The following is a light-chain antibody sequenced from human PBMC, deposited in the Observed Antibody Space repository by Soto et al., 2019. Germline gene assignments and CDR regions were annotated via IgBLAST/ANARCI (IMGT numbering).Light chain of an antibody. Sequence: AIQLTQSPSSLSASVGDRVTITCRASQGISSALAWYQQKPGKAPKLLIYDASSLESGVPSRFSGSGSGTDFTLTITSLQPEDSATYYCQHSYGSPRTFGQGTKVDIK. CDR3: QHSYGSPRT. V-gene: IGKV1-13*02. CDR2: DAS. J-gene: IGKJ1*01. CDR1: QGISSA.